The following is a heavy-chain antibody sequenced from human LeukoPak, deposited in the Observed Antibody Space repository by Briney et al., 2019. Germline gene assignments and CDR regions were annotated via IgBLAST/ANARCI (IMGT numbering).Heavy chain of an antibody. CDR1: GYTFTRYY. V-gene: IGHV1-2*04. J-gene: IGHJ3*02. D-gene: IGHD1-26*01. Sequence: ASVKVSCKASGYTFTRYYMHGVRQAPGQRLEWMGWINPNSGGTNYAQKFQGWVTMTRDTSISTAYMELSRLRSDDTAVYYCAREGGADAFDIWGQGTMVTVSS. CDR3: AREGGADAFDI. CDR2: INPNSGGT.